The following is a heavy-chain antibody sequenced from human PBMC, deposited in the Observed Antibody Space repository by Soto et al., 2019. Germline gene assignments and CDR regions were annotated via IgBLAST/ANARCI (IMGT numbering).Heavy chain of an antibody. V-gene: IGHV3-48*03. Sequence: GGSLRLSCAASGFTFSSYEMIWVRQAPGEGLECLSYITRGGSIIHYADSVKGRFTISRDNAKNSLYLQMNSLRAEDLAVYYCASVWSGYSGAQYWGQGTLVTVSS. J-gene: IGHJ4*02. CDR2: ITRGGSII. D-gene: IGHD3-3*01. CDR3: ASVWSGYSGAQY. CDR1: GFTFSSYE.